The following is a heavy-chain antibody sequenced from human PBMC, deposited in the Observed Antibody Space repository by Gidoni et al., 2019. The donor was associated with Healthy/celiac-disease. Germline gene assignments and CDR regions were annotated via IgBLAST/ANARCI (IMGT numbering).Heavy chain of an antibody. J-gene: IGHJ4*02. CDR3: ARERERGTIRGFDY. V-gene: IGHV3-48*01. CDR2: MSSSSSTI. Sequence: EVQLVESGGGLVQPGGSLRLSCAASGFTFSSYSMNWVRQAPGKGLEWVSYMSSSSSTIYYADSVKGRFTISRDNAKNSLYLQMNSLRAEDTAVYYCARERERGTIRGFDYWGQGTLVTVSS. D-gene: IGHD5-12*01. CDR1: GFTFSSYS.